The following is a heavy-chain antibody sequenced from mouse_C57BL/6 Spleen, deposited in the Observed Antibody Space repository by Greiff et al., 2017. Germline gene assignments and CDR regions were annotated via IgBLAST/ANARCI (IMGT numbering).Heavy chain of an antibody. CDR1: GYTFTSYW. CDR3: ARLDEGFFDY. D-gene: IGHD3-3*01. CDR2: IDPSDSYT. V-gene: IGHV1-69*01. J-gene: IGHJ2*01. Sequence: VQLQQPGAELVMPGASVKLSCKASGYTFTSYWMHWVKQRPGQGLEWIGEIDPSDSYTNYNQKFKGKSTLTVDKSSSTAYMQLSSLTSEDSAVYYCARLDEGFFDYWGQGTTLTVSA.